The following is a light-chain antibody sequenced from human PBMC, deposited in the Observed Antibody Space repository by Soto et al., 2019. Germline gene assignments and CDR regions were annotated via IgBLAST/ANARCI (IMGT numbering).Light chain of an antibody. J-gene: IGLJ1*01. CDR3: SLYTSENTYV. V-gene: IGLV2-18*01. CDR2: EAS. Sequence: QSALTQPPSVSGSPGQSVTISCTGTSTDFVSYNRVSWYQQPPGTAPKLIIYEASNRPSGVPDRFPGSKSGNTASLTISGLQAADEADYYCSLYTSENTYVFGTGTEVTVL. CDR1: STDFVSYNR.